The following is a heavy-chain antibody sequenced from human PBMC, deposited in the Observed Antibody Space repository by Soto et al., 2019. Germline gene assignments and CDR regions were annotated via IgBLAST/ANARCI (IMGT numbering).Heavy chain of an antibody. D-gene: IGHD2-15*01. CDR2: INPNSGGT. J-gene: IGHJ4*02. CDR1: GYTFTGYY. V-gene: IGHV1-2*04. Sequence: QVQLVQSGAEVKKPGASVKVSCKASGYTFTGYYMHWVRQAPGQGLEWMGWINPNSGGTNYAQKFQGWVTMTRETSISTAYMELSRLRSDDTAVYYCARDKARYGGGGSCYSLDYWGQGTLVTVSS. CDR3: ARDKARYGGGGSCYSLDY.